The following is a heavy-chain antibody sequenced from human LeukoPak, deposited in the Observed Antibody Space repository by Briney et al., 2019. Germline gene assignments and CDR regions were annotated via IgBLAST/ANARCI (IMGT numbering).Heavy chain of an antibody. CDR3: AREVAVAGTENGAFNV. CDR1: GFTFSSYA. Sequence: PGRSLRLSCAASGFTFSSYAMHCVRQAPGKGLEWVAVISYDGTNKYYADSVKGRFTISRDNSRNTLQVQMNSLRAEDTAVYYCAREVAVAGTENGAFNVWGQGTTVTVSS. J-gene: IGHJ6*02. CDR2: ISYDGTNK. D-gene: IGHD6-13*01. V-gene: IGHV3-30-3*01.